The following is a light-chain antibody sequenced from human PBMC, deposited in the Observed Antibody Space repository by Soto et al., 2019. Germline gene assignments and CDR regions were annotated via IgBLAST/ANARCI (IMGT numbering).Light chain of an antibody. J-gene: IGKJ2*01. CDR1: QRVSTNY. CDR3: QQYGDSPPYT. CDR2: GAS. Sequence: EIVLTQSPGTLSLSPGERATLSCRASQRVSTNYLAWYQQKPGQAPRLLIYGASSRATGIPDRFSGSGSGTDFTLTISRLEPEDFAVYYCQQYGDSPPYTFGQGTKLEIK. V-gene: IGKV3-20*01.